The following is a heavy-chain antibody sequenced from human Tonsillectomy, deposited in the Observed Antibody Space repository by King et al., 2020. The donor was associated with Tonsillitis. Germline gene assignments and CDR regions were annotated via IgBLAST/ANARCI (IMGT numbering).Heavy chain of an antibody. V-gene: IGHV4-59*11. CDR1: GGSISPHF. CDR3: ARDVVVAHMDV. J-gene: IGHJ6*03. Sequence: QLQESGPGLVRASGHLSLTCSVSGGSISPHFWTWIRQAPGQGLEWIGYISYAGNTNYNPSLQSRVTISVDTSKRQFSLKLSSVTAADTAVYYCARDVVVAHMDVWGKGTTVTVSS. CDR2: ISYAGNT. D-gene: IGHD2-15*01.